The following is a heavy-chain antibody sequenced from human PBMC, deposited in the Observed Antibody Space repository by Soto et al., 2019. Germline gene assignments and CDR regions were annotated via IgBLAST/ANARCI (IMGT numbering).Heavy chain of an antibody. CDR2: IKQDGSEK. Sequence: LSLTCAASGFTFSSYWMSWVRQAPGKGLEWVANIKQDGSEKYYVDSVKGRFTISRDNAKNSLYLQMNSLRAEDTAVYYCAKTDYDAFDIWGQGTMVTVSS. CDR1: GFTFSSYW. D-gene: IGHD3-9*01. V-gene: IGHV3-7*03. J-gene: IGHJ3*02. CDR3: AKTDYDAFDI.